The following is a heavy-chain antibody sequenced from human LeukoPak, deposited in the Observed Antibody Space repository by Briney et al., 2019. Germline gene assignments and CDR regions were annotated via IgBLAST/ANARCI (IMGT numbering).Heavy chain of an antibody. V-gene: IGHV4-59*01. D-gene: IGHD3-10*01. CDR2: IHNSGST. J-gene: IGHJ5*02. CDR3: ARERITMVRERWFDP. Sequence: SETLSLTCTVAYDSISSYYWSWIRQPPGKGLEWIGYIHNSGSTMYNPSLKSRVTISVDTSKNQFSLKLSSVTAADTAVYYCARERITMVRERWFDPWGQGTLVTVSS. CDR1: YDSISSYY.